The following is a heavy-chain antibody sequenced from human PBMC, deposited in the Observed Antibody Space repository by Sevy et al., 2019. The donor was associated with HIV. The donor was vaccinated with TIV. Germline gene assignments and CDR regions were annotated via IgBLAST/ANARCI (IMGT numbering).Heavy chain of an antibody. D-gene: IGHD2-15*01. CDR2: ISNSGGTI. CDR3: ARGGRYCGGGICYLGSVY. Sequence: GGSLRLSCAATGFTFSDYYMNWIRQAPGKGLEWVSYISNSGGTISYADSVKGRFTISRDNAKNSLYLQMNSLRAEDTAVYYCARGGRYCGGGICYLGSVYWGQGTLVTVSS. CDR1: GFTFSDYY. V-gene: IGHV3-11*04. J-gene: IGHJ4*02.